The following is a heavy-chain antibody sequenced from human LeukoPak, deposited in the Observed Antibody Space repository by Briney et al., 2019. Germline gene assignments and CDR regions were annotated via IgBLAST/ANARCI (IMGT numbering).Heavy chain of an antibody. V-gene: IGHV1-2*02. CDR2: INPNSGGT. J-gene: IGHJ4*02. CDR3: ARDPPGRPYSSSSYG. CDR1: GYTFTGYY. Sequence: ASVKVSCKASGYTFTGYYMHWVRQAPGQGLEWMGWINPNSGGTNYAQKFQGRVTITADKSTSTAYMELSSLRSKDTAVYYCARDPPGRPYSSSSYGWGQGTQVTVSS. D-gene: IGHD6-6*01.